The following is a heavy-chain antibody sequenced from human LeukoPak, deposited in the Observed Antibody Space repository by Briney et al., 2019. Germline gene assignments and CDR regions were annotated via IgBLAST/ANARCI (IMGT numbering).Heavy chain of an antibody. Sequence: GGSLRLSCAASGFTFSDYYMSWIRQAPGKGLEWVSHISSSSSYTNYADSVKGRFTISRDNAKNSLYLQMNSLRAEDTAVYYCARGGGLILRYFDWLFAYYFDYWGQGTLVTVSS. V-gene: IGHV3-11*06. CDR2: ISSSSSYT. CDR3: ARGGGLILRYFDWLFAYYFDY. D-gene: IGHD3-9*01. CDR1: GFTFSDYY. J-gene: IGHJ4*02.